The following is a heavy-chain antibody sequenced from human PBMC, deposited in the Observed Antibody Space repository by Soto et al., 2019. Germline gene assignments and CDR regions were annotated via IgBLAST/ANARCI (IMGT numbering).Heavy chain of an antibody. Sequence: EVQLVESGGGLVKPGGSLRLSCAASGFTFSTYSMNWVRQAPGKGLEWVSSISSGSNYIYYADSVKGRFPISRDNAKNSLYLQMNSLRAEDTAVYYCARNDILTGYPYYYGMDVWGQGTTVTVSS. V-gene: IGHV3-21*01. D-gene: IGHD3-9*01. CDR1: GFTFSTYS. CDR2: ISSGSNYI. J-gene: IGHJ6*02. CDR3: ARNDILTGYPYYYGMDV.